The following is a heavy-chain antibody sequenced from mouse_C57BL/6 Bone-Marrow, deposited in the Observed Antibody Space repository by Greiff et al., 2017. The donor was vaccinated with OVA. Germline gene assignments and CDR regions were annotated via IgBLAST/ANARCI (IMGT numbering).Heavy chain of an antibody. CDR2: ISYDGSN. CDR1: GYSITSGYY. Sequence: VQLQQSGPGLVKPSQSLSLTCSVTGYSITSGYYWNWIRQFPGNKLEWMGYISYDGSNNYNPSLKNRISITRDTSKNQFFLKLNSVTTEDTATYYCARWGYFDYWGQGTTLTVSS. J-gene: IGHJ2*01. CDR3: ARWGYFDY. V-gene: IGHV3-6*01.